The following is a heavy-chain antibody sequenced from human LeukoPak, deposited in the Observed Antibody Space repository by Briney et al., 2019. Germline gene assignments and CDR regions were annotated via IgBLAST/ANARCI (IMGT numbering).Heavy chain of an antibody. D-gene: IGHD5-12*01. CDR2: INTDGSTT. J-gene: IGHJ4*02. V-gene: IGHV3-74*01. CDR3: AKESGYDVDLEY. Sequence: GFLRLSCAGSGFTFSTYWMHWVRQAPGGGLGWVSGINTDGSTTSYADSVKGRFSISRDNAKNTVYLQMSSLRAEDTAVYYCAKESGYDVDLEYWGQGALVTVSS. CDR1: GFTFSTYW.